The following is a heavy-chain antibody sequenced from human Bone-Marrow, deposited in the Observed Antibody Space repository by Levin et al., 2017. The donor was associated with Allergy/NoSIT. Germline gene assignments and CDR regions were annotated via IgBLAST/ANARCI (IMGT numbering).Heavy chain of an antibody. V-gene: IGHV1-69*04. Sequence: ASVKVSCKASGGTFSSYAISWVRQAPGQGLEWMGRIIPILGIANYAQKFQGRVTITADKSTSTAYMELSSLRSEDTAVYYCARDHGVLRYFDWLCVDWGQGTLVTVSS. CDR2: IIPILGIA. D-gene: IGHD3-9*01. J-gene: IGHJ4*02. CDR1: GGTFSSYA. CDR3: ARDHGVLRYFDWLCVD.